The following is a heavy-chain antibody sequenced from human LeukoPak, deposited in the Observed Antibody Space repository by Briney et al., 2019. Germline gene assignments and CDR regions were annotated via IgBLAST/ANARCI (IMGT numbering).Heavy chain of an antibody. V-gene: IGHV4-61*02. J-gene: IGHJ3*02. D-gene: IGHD3-3*01. CDR2: IYTSGST. Sequence: SETLSLTXTVSGGSISSGSYYWSWIRQPAGKGLEWIGRIYTSGSTNYNPSLKSRITISVDTSKNQFSLKLSSVTAADTAAYYCAREVPYDFWSDTRGAFDIWGQGTMVTVSS. CDR3: AREVPYDFWSDTRGAFDI. CDR1: GGSISSGSYY.